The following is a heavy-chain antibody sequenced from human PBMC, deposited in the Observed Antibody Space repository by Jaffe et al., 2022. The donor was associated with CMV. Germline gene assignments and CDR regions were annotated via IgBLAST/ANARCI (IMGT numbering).Heavy chain of an antibody. V-gene: IGHV4-39*01. CDR1: GGSISSSSYY. J-gene: IGHJ6*02. CDR2: IYYSGST. Sequence: QLQLQESGPGLVKPSETLSLTCTVSGGSISSSSYYWGWIRQPPGKGLEWIGSIYYSGSTYYNPSLKSRVTISVDTSKNQFSLKLSSVTAADTAVYYCARRGSVVAATYYGMDVWGQGTTVTVSS. CDR3: ARRGSVVAATYYGMDV. D-gene: IGHD2-15*01.